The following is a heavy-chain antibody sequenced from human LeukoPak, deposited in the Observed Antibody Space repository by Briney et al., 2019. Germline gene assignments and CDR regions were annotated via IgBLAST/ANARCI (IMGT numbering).Heavy chain of an antibody. V-gene: IGHV4-4*07. CDR2: IYNNEST. Sequence: SETLSLTWTVSGDAVYYWNWIRQPAGKGLEWIGRIYNNESTWSNPSLKSRVSMSIDTSKNQFSLKLSSVTAADAAVYYCARDIGNHFGGLDHYYYDYWGPGTLVTVSS. CDR3: ARDIGNHFGGLDHYYYDY. J-gene: IGHJ4*02. D-gene: IGHD2-15*01. CDR1: GDAVYY.